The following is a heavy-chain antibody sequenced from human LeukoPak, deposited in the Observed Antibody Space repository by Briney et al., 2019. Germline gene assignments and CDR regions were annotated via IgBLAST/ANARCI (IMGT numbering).Heavy chain of an antibody. D-gene: IGHD4-17*01. CDR1: GYTFTSYY. Sequence: ASVTVSCKASGYTFTSYYLYWLRQAPGQGLEWMGVINPSGGSTTSVQKFQGRVTMTRDTSTSTVYMELRSLRSDDTAVYYCARDAEFRNGDYEVGAFDIWGQGTMVTVSS. J-gene: IGHJ3*02. CDR2: INPSGGST. CDR3: ARDAEFRNGDYEVGAFDI. V-gene: IGHV1-46*01.